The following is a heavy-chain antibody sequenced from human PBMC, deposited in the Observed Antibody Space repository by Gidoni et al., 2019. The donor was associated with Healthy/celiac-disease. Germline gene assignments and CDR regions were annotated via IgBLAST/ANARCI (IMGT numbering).Heavy chain of an antibody. V-gene: IGHV4-39*01. CDR1: GGSISSSSYY. CDR2: IYYSGST. CDR3: ARHAQGIVVVPAAKAYYYYYYMDV. D-gene: IGHD2-2*01. J-gene: IGHJ6*03. Sequence: QLQLQESGPGLVKPSETLSLTCTVPGGSISSSSYYWGWIRQPPGKGLEWIGSIYYSGSTYYDPSLKSRVTISVDTSKNQVSLKLSSVTAADTAVYYCARHAQGIVVVPAAKAYYYYYYMDVWGKGTTVTVSS.